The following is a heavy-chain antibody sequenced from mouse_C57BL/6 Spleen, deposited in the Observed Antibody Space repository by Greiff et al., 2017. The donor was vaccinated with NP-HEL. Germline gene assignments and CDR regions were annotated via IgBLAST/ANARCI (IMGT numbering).Heavy chain of an antibody. Sequence: QVQLQQPGAELVRPGSSVKLSCKASGYTFTSYWMHWVKQRPIQGLEWIGNIDPSDSETHYNQKFKDKATLTVDKSSSTAYMQLSSLTSEDSAVYYCARSHYDIYYYAMDYWGQGTSVTVSS. D-gene: IGHD2-4*01. J-gene: IGHJ4*01. CDR3: ARSHYDIYYYAMDY. CDR2: IDPSDSET. V-gene: IGHV1-52*01. CDR1: GYTFTSYW.